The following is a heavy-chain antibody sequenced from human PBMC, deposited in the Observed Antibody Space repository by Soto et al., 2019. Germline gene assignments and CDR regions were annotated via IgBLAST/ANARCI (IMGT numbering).Heavy chain of an antibody. D-gene: IGHD3-16*02. V-gene: IGHV3-7*03. CDR2: IKHDTSEA. Sequence: DVQLVESGGGLVQPGRSLRLSCAASGFKFSDYWMSWVRQAPGKGLEWVGNIKHDTSEAHYADSVKGRFTITRDNIKNFLFLQMNGLRSDDTASYYCARDGLLFSGPYRPSRFDYWVLGTLVTVSS. J-gene: IGHJ4*02. CDR3: ARDGLLFSGPYRPSRFDY. CDR1: GFKFSDYW.